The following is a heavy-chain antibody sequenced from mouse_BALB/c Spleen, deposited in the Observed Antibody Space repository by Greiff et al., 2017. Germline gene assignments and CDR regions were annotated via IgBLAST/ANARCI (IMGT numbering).Heavy chain of an antibody. CDR3: ARGDGYDPWFAY. Sequence: QVHVKQSGAELVRPGSSVKISCKASGYAFSSYWMNWVKQRPGQGLEWIGQIYPGDGDTNYNGKFKGKATLTADKSSSTAYMQLSSLTSEDSAVYFCARGDGYDPWFAYWGQGTLVTVSA. D-gene: IGHD2-2*01. CDR2: IYPGDGDT. V-gene: IGHV1-80*01. CDR1: GYAFSSYW. J-gene: IGHJ3*01.